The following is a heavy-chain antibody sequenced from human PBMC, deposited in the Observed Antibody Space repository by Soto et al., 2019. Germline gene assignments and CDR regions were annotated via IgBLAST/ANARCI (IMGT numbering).Heavy chain of an antibody. Sequence: QVQLQQWGAGLLKPSETLSLTCAVYGGSFSGYYRSWIRQPPGKGLEWIGEINHSGSTNYNPSIKSRVTISVDTSKNQFSLKLSSVTAADTAVYYCAKYQLLYAFDIWGQGTMVTVSS. CDR1: GGSFSGYY. D-gene: IGHD2-2*01. CDR3: AKYQLLYAFDI. CDR2: INHSGST. V-gene: IGHV4-34*01. J-gene: IGHJ3*02.